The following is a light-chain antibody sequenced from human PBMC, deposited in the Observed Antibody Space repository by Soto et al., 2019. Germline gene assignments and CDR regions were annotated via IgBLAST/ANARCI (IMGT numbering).Light chain of an antibody. CDR2: DVN. V-gene: IGLV2-14*01. J-gene: IGLJ1*01. CDR3: SSYSTTTTPLV. CDR1: SSDIGVYPF. Sequence: ALTQSASVSGSPGQSITISCTGTSSDIGVYPFVSWYQQHPGKAPTLIIYDVNSRPSGVSNRFSGSKSGNTASLTISGLQAEDEADYYCSSYSTTTTPLVFGAGTKVTVL.